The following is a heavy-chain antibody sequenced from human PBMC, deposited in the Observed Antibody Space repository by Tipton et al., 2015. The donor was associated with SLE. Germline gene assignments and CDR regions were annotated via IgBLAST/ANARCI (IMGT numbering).Heavy chain of an antibody. D-gene: IGHD6-19*01. CDR3: ARDSSGWLFDF. Sequence: SLRLSCTASGFSFRTYAMNWVRQAPGKGLEWVSSISSSSSYIYYADSVKGRFTISRDNAKNSLYLQMNSLRADDTAVYYCARDSSGWLFDFWGKVTLVTVSS. CDR2: ISSSSSYI. V-gene: IGHV3-21*01. J-gene: IGHJ4*02. CDR1: GFSFRTYA.